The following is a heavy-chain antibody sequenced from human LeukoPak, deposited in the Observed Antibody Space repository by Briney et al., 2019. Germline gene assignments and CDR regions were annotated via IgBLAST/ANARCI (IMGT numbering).Heavy chain of an antibody. J-gene: IGHJ4*02. V-gene: IGHV4-30-2*01. CDR2: IYHSGST. CDR1: GGSISSGGYS. CDR3: ARERRTVTNKGGVDY. D-gene: IGHD4-17*01. Sequence: SETLSLTCAVSGGSISSGGYSWSWIRQPSGKGLEWIGYIYHSGSTYYNPSLKSRVTISVDRSKNQFSLKLSSVTAADTAVYYCARERRTVTNKGGVDYWGQGTLVTVSS.